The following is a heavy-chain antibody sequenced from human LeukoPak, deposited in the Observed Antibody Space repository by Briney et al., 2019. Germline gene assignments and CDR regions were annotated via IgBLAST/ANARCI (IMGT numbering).Heavy chain of an antibody. D-gene: IGHD3-10*01. CDR2: ISWNSGRI. J-gene: IGHJ4*02. Sequence: PGGSLRLSCAASGFTFDDYAMLWVRQAPGKGLEWVSGISWNSGRIGYADSVKGRFTISRDNAKNSLYLQMNSLRSEDTAVYYCARVLGSYAVDYWGQGTLATVSS. CDR3: ARVLGSYAVDY. V-gene: IGHV3-9*01. CDR1: GFTFDDYA.